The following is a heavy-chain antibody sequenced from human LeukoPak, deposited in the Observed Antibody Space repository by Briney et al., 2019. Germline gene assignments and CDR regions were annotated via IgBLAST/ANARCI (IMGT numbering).Heavy chain of an antibody. V-gene: IGHV4-38-2*01. CDR2: IYHSGST. CDR3: ARQYYTNGVCNMYNWFDP. CDR1: GYSISSGYY. J-gene: IGHJ5*02. Sequence: PSETLSLTCAVSGYSISSGYYWGWIRQPPGKGLEGIGSIYHSGSTYYNPSLKSRVTISVAASKNQFSLKLSSVTAADTAVYYCARQYYTNGVCNMYNWFDPWGQGTLVTVSS. D-gene: IGHD2-8*01.